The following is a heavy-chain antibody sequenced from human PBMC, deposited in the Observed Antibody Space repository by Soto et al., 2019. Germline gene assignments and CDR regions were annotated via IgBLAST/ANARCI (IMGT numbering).Heavy chain of an antibody. J-gene: IGHJ4*02. D-gene: IGHD6-13*01. CDR1: GFTFTSDS. CDR3: ARGAALAGKLDL. V-gene: IGHV3-21*06. CDR2: ISSHGRDI. Sequence: GGSLRLSCEASGFTFTSDSMTWVRQAPGKGLEWVSSISSHGRDIFYADSVKGRFTISRDNAKDSLHLQMNSLTGEDSAVYYCARGAALAGKLDLWGQGTLVTVS.